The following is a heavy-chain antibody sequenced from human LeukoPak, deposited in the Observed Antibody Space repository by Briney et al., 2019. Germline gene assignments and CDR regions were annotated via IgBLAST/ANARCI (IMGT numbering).Heavy chain of an antibody. D-gene: IGHD5-12*01. CDR1: GFTFSSYA. Sequence: PGGSLRLSCAASGFTFSSYAISWVRQAPGQGLEWMGGIIPIFGTANYAQKFQGRVTITADESTSTAYMELSSLRSEDTAVYYCARGIYSVSWFDPWGQGTLVTVSS. CDR2: IIPIFGTA. V-gene: IGHV1-69*01. J-gene: IGHJ5*02. CDR3: ARGIYSVSWFDP.